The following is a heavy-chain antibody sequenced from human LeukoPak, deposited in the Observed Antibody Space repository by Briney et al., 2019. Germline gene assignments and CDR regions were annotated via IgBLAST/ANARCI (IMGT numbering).Heavy chain of an antibody. V-gene: IGHV3-7*03. CDR2: INQDGSEK. CDR1: GFTFSVYW. D-gene: IGHD6-13*01. Sequence: TGGSLRLSCAGSGFTFSVYWMSWVRQAPGKGLEWVANINQDGSEKYYVDSVKGRFTISRDNAKNSLYLQMNSLRVEDTAVYYCAREPGIALVYWGQGSLVTVSS. J-gene: IGHJ4*02. CDR3: AREPGIALVY.